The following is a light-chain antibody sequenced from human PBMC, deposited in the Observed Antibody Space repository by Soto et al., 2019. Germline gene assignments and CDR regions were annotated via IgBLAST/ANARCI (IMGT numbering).Light chain of an antibody. CDR2: TGS. V-gene: IGKV1-12*01. CDR1: QGIKNW. Sequence: DIQMTQSPSYVSASVGHRVTITCRASQGIKNWLAWYKPTPGKAPNLLLYTGSSLQSGVPSRFSGSGSGTDFTLTINSLQPEDFATYSCPPFDNLLSFGGGTTVDI. J-gene: IGKJ4*01. CDR3: PPFDNLLS.